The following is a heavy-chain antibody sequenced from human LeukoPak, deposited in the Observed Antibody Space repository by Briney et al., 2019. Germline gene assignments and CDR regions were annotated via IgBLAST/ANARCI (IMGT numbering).Heavy chain of an antibody. J-gene: IGHJ4*02. CDR1: GGSISGYY. Sequence: SETLSLTCTVSGGSISGYYWNWIRQPAGKGLEWIGRTYPSGSTNYNPSLKSRVTMSVDTSRNQFSLQLSSVTAADTAVYFCARGDIVATMSLDYWGQGTLVTVSS. CDR3: ARGDIVATMSLDY. V-gene: IGHV4-4*07. D-gene: IGHD5-12*01. CDR2: TYPSGST.